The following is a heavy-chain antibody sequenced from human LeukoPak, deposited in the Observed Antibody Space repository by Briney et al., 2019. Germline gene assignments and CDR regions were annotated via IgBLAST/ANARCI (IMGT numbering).Heavy chain of an antibody. CDR2: ISYDGSNK. V-gene: IGHV3-30-3*01. Sequence: GGSLRLSCAASGFTFSSYAMSWVRQAPGKGLEWVAVISYDGSNKYYADSVKGRFTISRDNSKNTLYLQMNSLRAEDTAVYYCARVGCSSTSCYTAYYYYGMDVWGQGTTVTVSS. D-gene: IGHD2-2*02. CDR3: ARVGCSSTSCYTAYYYYGMDV. CDR1: GFTFSSYA. J-gene: IGHJ6*02.